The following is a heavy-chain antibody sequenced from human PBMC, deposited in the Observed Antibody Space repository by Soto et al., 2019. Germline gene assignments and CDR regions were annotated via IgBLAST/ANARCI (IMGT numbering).Heavy chain of an antibody. Sequence: QVQLQESGPGLVKPSQTLSLTCTVSGGSISSGDYYWSWIRQPPGKGLEWIGYIYYSGTTYYNPSLKRRATISVDTSKNQVSLRLSSVTAADTAVYYCASDRAFDGDYGDYWGQGTLVTVSS. J-gene: IGHJ4*02. D-gene: IGHD4-17*01. CDR1: GGSISSGDYY. CDR3: ASDRAFDGDYGDY. CDR2: IYYSGTT. V-gene: IGHV4-30-4*01.